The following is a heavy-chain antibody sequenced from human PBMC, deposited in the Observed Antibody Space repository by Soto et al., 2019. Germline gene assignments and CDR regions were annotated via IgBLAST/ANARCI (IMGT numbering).Heavy chain of an antibody. CDR2: INPFDGSR. CDR3: SRVDPGETSPFDH. Sequence: ASVKVSCKASGYIFTSYYIHWVRQSPGQGLEWMGWINPFDGSRMFAQSFQGRVTMTRDTSTSTVYMEVSSLRSEDTAVYYCSRVDPGETSPFDHWGQGTLVTVS. V-gene: IGHV1-46*03. J-gene: IGHJ4*02. CDR1: GYIFTSYY. D-gene: IGHD4-17*01.